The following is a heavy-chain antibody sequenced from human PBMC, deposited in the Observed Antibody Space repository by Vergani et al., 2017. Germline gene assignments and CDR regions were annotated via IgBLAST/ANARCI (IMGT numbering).Heavy chain of an antibody. Sequence: QVQLQESGPGLVKPSETLSLTCTVSGGSISSYYWSWIRQPPGKGLEWIGYIYYSGSTNYNPSLNSRVTISVDTSKNQFSLKLSSVTAADTAVYYGARGVRIQLWTRFDYWGQGTLVTVSS. V-gene: IGHV4-59*01. CDR1: GGSISSYY. D-gene: IGHD5-18*01. CDR3: ARGVRIQLWTRFDY. J-gene: IGHJ4*02. CDR2: IYYSGST.